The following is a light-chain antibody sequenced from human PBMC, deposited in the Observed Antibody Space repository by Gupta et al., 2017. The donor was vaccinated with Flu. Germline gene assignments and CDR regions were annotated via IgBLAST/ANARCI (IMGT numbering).Light chain of an antibody. J-gene: IGLJ1*01. CDR3: CSYAGSDTYV. Sequence: SALPQPASVSGSPGQSITISCPGTSSDVASYNLVSWYQQHPGKAPKLMIYEGSKRPSGVSNRFSGSKSGNTASLTISGLQAEDDADYYCCSYAGSDTYVFGTGTKVTVL. CDR2: EGS. V-gene: IGLV2-23*01. CDR1: SSDVASYNL.